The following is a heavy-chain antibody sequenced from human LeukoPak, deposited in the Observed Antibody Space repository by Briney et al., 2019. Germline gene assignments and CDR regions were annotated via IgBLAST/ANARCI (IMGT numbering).Heavy chain of an antibody. V-gene: IGHV4-59*12. D-gene: IGHD2/OR15-2a*01. CDR3: ARRREGHTFYYYYYMDV. Sequence: SETLSLTCTVSGGSISGFYWSWIRQPPGKGLDWIGYIYYTGSTNYNPSLKSRVIISLDMSKNQFSLKLNSVTAADTAVYYCARRREGHTFYYYYYMDVWGKGTTVTVSS. CDR2: IYYTGST. CDR1: GGSISGFY. J-gene: IGHJ6*03.